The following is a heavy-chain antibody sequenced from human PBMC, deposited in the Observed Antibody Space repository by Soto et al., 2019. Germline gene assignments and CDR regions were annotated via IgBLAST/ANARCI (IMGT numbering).Heavy chain of an antibody. J-gene: IGHJ4*02. CDR3: ARDQGDGYNYINYFDY. CDR2: INAGNGNT. V-gene: IGHV1-3*01. CDR1: GYTFTSYA. D-gene: IGHD5-12*01. Sequence: ASVKVSCKASGYTFTSYAMHWVRQAPGQRLEWMGWINAGNGNTKYSQKFQGRVTITSDTSASTAYMELNSLREEDTAVYYCARDQGDGYNYINYFDYWGQGTLVTVSS.